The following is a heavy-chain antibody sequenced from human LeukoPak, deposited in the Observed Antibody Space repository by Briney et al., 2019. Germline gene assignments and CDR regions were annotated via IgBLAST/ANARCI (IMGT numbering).Heavy chain of an antibody. V-gene: IGHV6-1*01. Sequence: SQTLPLTFAISGDSVSINSVAWNWIRQSPSRGLEWLGSTYYRSKWYNDYAVSVESQITINPDTSKNHFSLQLNSVTPEDTAVYYCARDLYCSGASCSFDYWGQGTLVTVS. CDR2: TYYRSKWYN. CDR1: GDSVSINSVA. J-gene: IGHJ4*02. CDR3: ARDLYCSGASCSFDY. D-gene: IGHD2-15*01.